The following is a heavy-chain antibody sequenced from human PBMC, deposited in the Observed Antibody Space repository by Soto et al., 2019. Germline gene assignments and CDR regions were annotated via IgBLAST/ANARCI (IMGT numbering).Heavy chain of an antibody. Sequence: ASVKVSCKASGYTFTSYGISWVRQAPGQGLEWMGWISAYNGNTNYAQKLQGGVTMTTDTSTSTAYMELRSLRSDDTAVYYCASHSSLRGYCISTSCYGYYYGMDVWGQGTTVTVSS. CDR2: ISAYNGNT. V-gene: IGHV1-18*01. J-gene: IGHJ6*02. CDR3: ASHSSLRGYCISTSCYGYYYGMDV. D-gene: IGHD2-2*01. CDR1: GYTFTSYG.